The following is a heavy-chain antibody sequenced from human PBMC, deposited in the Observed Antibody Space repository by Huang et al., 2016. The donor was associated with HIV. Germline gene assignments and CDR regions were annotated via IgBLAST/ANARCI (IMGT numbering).Heavy chain of an antibody. CDR1: GYNFASYG. CDR2: IFPGDSDT. D-gene: IGHD1-26*01. V-gene: IGHV5-51*03. CDR3: GRRTRGRGLDY. J-gene: IGHJ4*02. Sequence: EVQLVQSGADVKKPGESLKFSCRGSGYNFASYGIAWVRQMPGKGLEWMGIIFPGDSDTTYSPSFQGHVTVSVDKSISTAYLRWSSLRASDSAMYYCGRRTRGRGLDYWGQGTLVTVSS.